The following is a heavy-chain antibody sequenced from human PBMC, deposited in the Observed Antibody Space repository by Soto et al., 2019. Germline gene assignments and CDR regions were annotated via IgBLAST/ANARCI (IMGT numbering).Heavy chain of an antibody. D-gene: IGHD2-2*01. Sequence: SLRVSCAASGFTFDDYAMHWVRQAPGKGLEWVSGISWNSGSIGYADSVKGRFTISRDNAKNSLYLQMNSLRAEDTALYYCAKDGRYCSSTSCYVMDVWGLMTNVTVSS. J-gene: IGHJ6*02. CDR2: ISWNSGSI. CDR1: GFTFDDYA. V-gene: IGHV3-9*01. CDR3: AKDGRYCSSTSCYVMDV.